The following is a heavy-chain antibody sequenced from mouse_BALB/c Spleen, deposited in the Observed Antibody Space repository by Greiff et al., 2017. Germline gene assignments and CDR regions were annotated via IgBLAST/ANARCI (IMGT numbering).Heavy chain of an antibody. CDR3: ARNWVARYYAMDY. V-gene: IGHV2-2*02. Sequence: VMLVESGPGLVQPSQSLSITCTVSGFSLTSYGVHWVRQSPGKGLEWLGVIWSGGSTDYNAAFISRLSISKDNSKSQVFFKMNSLQANDTAIYYCARNWVARYYAMDYWGQGTSVTVSS. J-gene: IGHJ4*01. D-gene: IGHD1-3*01. CDR2: IWSGGST. CDR1: GFSLTSYG.